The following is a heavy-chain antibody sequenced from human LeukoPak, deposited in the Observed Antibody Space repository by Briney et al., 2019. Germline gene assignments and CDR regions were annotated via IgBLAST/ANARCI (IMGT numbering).Heavy chain of an antibody. Sequence: SETLSLTCTVSGGSISSSSYYWGWIRQPPGKGLEWIGSIYYSGSTYYNPSLKSRVTISVDTSKNQFSLKLSSVTAADTAVYYCARLPNSIPPADDAFDIWGQGTMVTVSS. D-gene: IGHD3-3*02. CDR2: IYYSGST. V-gene: IGHV4-39*01. J-gene: IGHJ3*02. CDR1: GGSISSSSYY. CDR3: ARLPNSIPPADDAFDI.